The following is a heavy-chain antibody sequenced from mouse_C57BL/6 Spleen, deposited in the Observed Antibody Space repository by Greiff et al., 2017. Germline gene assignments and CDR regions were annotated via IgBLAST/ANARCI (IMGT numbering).Heavy chain of an antibody. D-gene: IGHD1-1*01. CDR2: IDPEDGET. CDR3: ARERGPMDYYGSSYHFDD. Sequence: EVQLQQSGAELVKPGASVKLSCTASGFNIKDYYMHWVKQRTEQGLEWIGRIDPEDGETKYAPKFQGKATITADTSSNTAYLQLSSLTSEDTAVYDVARERGPMDYYGSSYHFDDWGQGTTLTVSS. CDR1: GFNIKDYY. V-gene: IGHV14-2*01. J-gene: IGHJ2*01.